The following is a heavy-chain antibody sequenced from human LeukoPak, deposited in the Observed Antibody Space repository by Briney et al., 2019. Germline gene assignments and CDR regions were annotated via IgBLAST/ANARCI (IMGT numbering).Heavy chain of an antibody. D-gene: IGHD3-10*01. Sequence: GESLKISCKGSGYRFTNYWIGWVRQMPGKGLESMGIICPGDSDTRYNPSFQGQVTISADKSISTAYLQWSSLKASDTAVYYCATSLVRGFITRFDYWGQGTLVTVSS. CDR2: ICPGDSDT. CDR1: GYRFTNYW. J-gene: IGHJ4*02. V-gene: IGHV5-51*01. CDR3: ATSLVRGFITRFDY.